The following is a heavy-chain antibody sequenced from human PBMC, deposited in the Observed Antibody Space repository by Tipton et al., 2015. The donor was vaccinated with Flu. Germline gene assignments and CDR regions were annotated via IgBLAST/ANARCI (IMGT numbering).Heavy chain of an antibody. CDR3: ARGDYGDYDHEADGFNI. CDR2: INHFGTT. CDR1: GGSVSDHY. D-gene: IGHD4-17*01. Sequence: TLSLTCAVSGGSVSDHYWSWIRQTPGEGLEWIGEINHFGTTIYNPSLKRRVTVSIDTSTNQFSLKLTSVTAADTAIYYCARGDYGDYDHEADGFNIWGQGTLVTVSA. J-gene: IGHJ3*02. V-gene: IGHV4-34*01.